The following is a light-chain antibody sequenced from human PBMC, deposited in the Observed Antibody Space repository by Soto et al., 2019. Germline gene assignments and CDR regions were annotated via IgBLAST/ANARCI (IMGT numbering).Light chain of an antibody. V-gene: IGLV2-14*01. CDR2: EVN. CDR3: CSFSNAGTCV. Sequence: QSALTQPASVSGSPGQSITISCTGTSSDVGGYNYVSWYQQHPGKAPKLMIYEVNNRPSGISNRFSCSNSGNTASLTISGPQAEDEAEYYCCSFSNAGTCVFGTGTKLTVL. J-gene: IGLJ1*01. CDR1: SSDVGGYNY.